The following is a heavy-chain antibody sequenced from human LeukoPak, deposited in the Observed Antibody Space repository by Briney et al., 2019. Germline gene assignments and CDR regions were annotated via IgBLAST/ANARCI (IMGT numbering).Heavy chain of an antibody. CDR2: IKKVGSEK. V-gene: IGHV3-7*01. J-gene: IGHJ6*02. CDR1: GFTFSRYW. D-gene: IGHD1-14*01. Sequence: GGSLRLSCAAAGFTFSRYWMSWVRQAPGKGLEWVANIKKVGSEKYYVDSVKGRFTISRDNAKSSLSMQMSSLRAEDTAVYYCARGGPESYGMDVWGQGTTVTVSS. CDR3: ARGGPESYGMDV.